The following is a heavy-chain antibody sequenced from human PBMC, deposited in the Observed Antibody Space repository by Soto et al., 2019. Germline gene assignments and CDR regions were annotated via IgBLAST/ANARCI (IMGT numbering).Heavy chain of an antibody. CDR1: GGTFSSYS. Sequence: ASVRVSCKAYGGTFSSYSISWMRQAPGQGLEWMGRIIPILGIANYAQKFQGRVTITANKSTSTAYMERSSQRSEDTAVYYCARDARLVVPAAHFDYWGQGTLVTVSS. D-gene: IGHD2-2*01. CDR2: IIPILGIA. J-gene: IGHJ4*02. CDR3: ARDARLVVPAAHFDY. V-gene: IGHV1-69*04.